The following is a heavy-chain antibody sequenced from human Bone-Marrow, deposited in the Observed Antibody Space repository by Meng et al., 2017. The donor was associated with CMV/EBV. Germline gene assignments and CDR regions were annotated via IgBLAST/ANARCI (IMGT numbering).Heavy chain of an antibody. V-gene: IGHV3-11*01. CDR2: ISSSGSTI. J-gene: IGHJ4*02. Sequence: GESLKISCAASGFTFSDYYMSWIRQAPGKGLEWVSYISSSGSTIYYADSVKGRFTISRDNAKNSLYLQMNSLRAEDTAVYYCARVLYRGSYSDYWGQGTLVTVSS. CDR3: ARVLYRGSYSDY. CDR1: GFTFSDYY. D-gene: IGHD1-26*01.